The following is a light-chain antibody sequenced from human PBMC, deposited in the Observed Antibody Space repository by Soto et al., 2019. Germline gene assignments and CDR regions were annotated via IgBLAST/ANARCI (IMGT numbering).Light chain of an antibody. CDR3: HPISNLLT. CDR2: DAS. Sequence: EIVLTQSPATLSLSPGERATLSCRASQSVSSYLAWYQQKPGQAPRLLIYDASNRATGIPARFSGSGSGTDFPPTISSLDPEYFADYYCHPISNLLTFGGGTKVEIK. CDR1: QSVSSY. V-gene: IGKV3-11*01. J-gene: IGKJ4*01.